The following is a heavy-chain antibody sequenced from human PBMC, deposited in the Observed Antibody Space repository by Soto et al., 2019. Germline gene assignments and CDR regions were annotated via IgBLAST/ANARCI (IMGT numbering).Heavy chain of an antibody. V-gene: IGHV3-23*01. CDR1: GFTFSNYA. CDR2: ISGRGSNT. Sequence: GGSLRLSCAVSGFTFSNYAMSWVRQAPGKGLEWVSTISGRGSNTFYADSVKGRFAISRDNSKNTLYLQMSSLRDEDTAVYHCAKAMATADDYDFDYFQHSGLDVWGQGTTVTVSS. D-gene: IGHD3-22*01. CDR3: AKAMATADDYDFDYFQHSGLDV. J-gene: IGHJ6*02.